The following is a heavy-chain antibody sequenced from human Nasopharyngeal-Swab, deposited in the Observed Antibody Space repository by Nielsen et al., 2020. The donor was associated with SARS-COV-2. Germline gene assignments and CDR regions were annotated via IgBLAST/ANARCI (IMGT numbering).Heavy chain of an antibody. Sequence: SVQVSCQASGYTFTGYYMHWVRQAPGQGLEWMGRINPNSGGTNYAQKFQGRVTMTRDTSISTAYMELSRLRSDDTAVYYCARSVAGTTHYYYYYGMDVWGQGTTVTVSS. CDR2: INPNSGGT. CDR1: GYTFTGYY. J-gene: IGHJ6*02. D-gene: IGHD6-19*01. CDR3: ARSVAGTTHYYYYYGMDV. V-gene: IGHV1-2*06.